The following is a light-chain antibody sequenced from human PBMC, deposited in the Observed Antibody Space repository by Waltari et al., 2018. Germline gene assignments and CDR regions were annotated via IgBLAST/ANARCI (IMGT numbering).Light chain of an antibody. CDR2: DVS. CDR1: EDISNY. J-gene: IGKJ4*01. V-gene: IGKV1-33*01. Sequence: DIQMTQSPSSLSASVGDRVTITSQGGEDISNYLNWYQQQPGKAPKLLVYDVSNLETGVPSRFSGSTSGRDFTCTISSLQTEDIATYYCQQLDSLPLTVGGGTKVEIK. CDR3: QQLDSLPLT.